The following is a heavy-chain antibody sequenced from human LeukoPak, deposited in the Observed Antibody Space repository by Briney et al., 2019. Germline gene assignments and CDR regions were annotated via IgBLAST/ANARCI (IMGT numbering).Heavy chain of an antibody. CDR3: ARAGDYDSERIAIDAFDI. CDR2: ISSSSSYT. J-gene: IGHJ3*02. Sequence: GGSLRLSCAASGFTFSDYYMGWIRQAPGKGLEWVSYISSSSSYTNYADSVKGRFTISRDNAKNSLYLQMNSLRAEDTAVYYCARAGDYDSERIAIDAFDIWGQGTMVTVSS. CDR1: GFTFSDYY. V-gene: IGHV3-11*03. D-gene: IGHD5-12*01.